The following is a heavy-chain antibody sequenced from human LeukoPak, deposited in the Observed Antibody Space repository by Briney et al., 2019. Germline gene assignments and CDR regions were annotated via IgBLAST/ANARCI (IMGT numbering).Heavy chain of an antibody. Sequence: KPSETLSLTCAVSGGSISSSNWWSWVRQPPGEGLEWIGEIYHSGSTNYNPSLKSRVTISVDTSKNQFSLKLSSVTAADTAVYYCARGNNWFDPWGQGTLVTVSS. CDR3: ARGNNWFDP. V-gene: IGHV4-4*02. CDR2: IYHSGST. CDR1: GGSISSSNW. J-gene: IGHJ5*02.